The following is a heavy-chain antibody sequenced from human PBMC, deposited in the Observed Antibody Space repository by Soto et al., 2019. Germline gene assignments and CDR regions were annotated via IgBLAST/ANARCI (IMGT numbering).Heavy chain of an antibody. CDR2: ISNNGGST. V-gene: IGHV3-64D*06. CDR1: GFTFSTYA. Sequence: QPGGSLRLSCSASGFTFSTYAMHWVRQAPGKGLEYVSAISNNGGSTYYADSVKGRFTISRDNSKNTLYLQMSSLRTAATAIYYCVKGGITMVRGVLFAYWGQGTPVTVSS. CDR3: VKGGITMVRGVLFAY. J-gene: IGHJ4*02. D-gene: IGHD3-10*01.